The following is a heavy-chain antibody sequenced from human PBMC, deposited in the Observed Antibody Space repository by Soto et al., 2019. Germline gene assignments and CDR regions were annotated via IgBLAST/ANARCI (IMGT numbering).Heavy chain of an antibody. CDR1: GDSIITNSW. J-gene: IGHJ4*02. D-gene: IGHD2-8*02. CDR3: ARDCTGTDCIPFDN. CDR2: VHHTGGT. V-gene: IGHV4-4*02. Sequence: SETLSLTCAVSGDSIITNSWWAWVRQPPGGGLEWIGHVHHTGGTNYNPSLKGRVSIAMDESKNDFSLRLTSVTAADTAIYFCARDCTGTDCIPFDNWGQGTLVTVSS.